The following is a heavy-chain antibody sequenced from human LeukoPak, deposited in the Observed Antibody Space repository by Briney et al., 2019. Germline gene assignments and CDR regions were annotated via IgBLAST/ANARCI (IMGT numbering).Heavy chain of an antibody. CDR3: ARWMYYYDSSGYDSPHYYFDY. V-gene: IGHV4-61*02. J-gene: IGHJ4*02. CDR2: IYTSGST. CDR1: GGSISSGSYY. D-gene: IGHD3-22*01. Sequence: PSQTLSLTCTVSGGSISSGSYYWSWIRQPAGKGLEWIGRIYTSGSTNYNPSLKSRVTMSVDTSKNQFSLKLSSVTAADTAVYYCARWMYYYDSSGYDSPHYYFDYWGQGTLVTVSS.